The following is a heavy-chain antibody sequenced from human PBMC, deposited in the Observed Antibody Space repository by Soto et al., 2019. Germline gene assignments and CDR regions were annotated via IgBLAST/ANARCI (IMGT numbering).Heavy chain of an antibody. CDR3: ARGVPGILTGYYNPYYYGIDV. V-gene: IGHV1-18*04. CDR2: IRAYNRNT. J-gene: IGHJ6*01. Sequence: VSVKVSCKASGYTFSSYGIGGERQAPGQGLEWMRYIRAYNRNTNYAQKLQGRVTMSLDTSTSTASMKLNSLRADDPAVYYCARGVPGILTGYYNPYYYGIDVWGQVTTVTVSS. D-gene: IGHD3-9*01. CDR1: GYTFSSYG.